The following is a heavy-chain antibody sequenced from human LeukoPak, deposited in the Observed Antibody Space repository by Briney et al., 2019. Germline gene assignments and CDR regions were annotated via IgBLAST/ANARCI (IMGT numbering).Heavy chain of an antibody. Sequence: SQTLSLTCTVSGNSISSGDYYWSWIRQPAGKGLEWIGRIYTSGSTTYNPSLKSRVTISVDTSKNQFSLKLSSVTAADTAVYYCARGGDFDYWGQGTLVTVSS. V-gene: IGHV4-61*02. J-gene: IGHJ4*02. CDR1: GNSISSGDYY. CDR3: ARGGDFDY. CDR2: IYTSGST. D-gene: IGHD4-17*01.